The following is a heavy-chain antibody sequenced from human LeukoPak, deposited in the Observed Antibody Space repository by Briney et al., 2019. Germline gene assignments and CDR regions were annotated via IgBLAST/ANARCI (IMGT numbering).Heavy chain of an antibody. CDR2: ITADGKTT. V-gene: IGHV3-74*01. J-gene: IGHJ5*02. CDR3: AKEGYYYGSGSYSRGFDP. Sequence: GGSLRLSCAASGFTFSTSWMHWVRHTPGKGLVWVSRITADGKTTSYADSVKGRFTISRDNAENTLYLQMNSLRAEDTALYYCAKEGYYYGSGSYSRGFDPWGQGTLVTVSS. CDR1: GFTFSTSW. D-gene: IGHD3-10*01.